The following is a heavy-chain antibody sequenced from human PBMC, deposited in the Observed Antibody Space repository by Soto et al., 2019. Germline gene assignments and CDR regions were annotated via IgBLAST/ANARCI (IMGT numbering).Heavy chain of an antibody. Sequence: GGSLRLSCAASGFTFSGYWMSWVRQAPGKGLEWVANIKQDGSEKYYVDSVKGRFTISRDNARNSLFLQMTSLRADDTAVYFCTRDRTTSGTENWFDPWGQGTLVTVSS. D-gene: IGHD1-1*01. V-gene: IGHV3-7*01. J-gene: IGHJ5*02. CDR3: TRDRTTSGTENWFDP. CDR1: GFTFSGYW. CDR2: IKQDGSEK.